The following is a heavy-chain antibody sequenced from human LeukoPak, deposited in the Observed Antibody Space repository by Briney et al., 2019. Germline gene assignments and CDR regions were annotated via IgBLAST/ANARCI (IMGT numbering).Heavy chain of an antibody. V-gene: IGHV3-20*04. CDR1: GFTFDDYG. CDR3: ARGTEAYYDFWSGYYYYYYMDV. J-gene: IGHJ6*03. CDR2: INWNGGST. Sequence: GGSLRLSCAASGFTFDDYGMSWVRQAPGKGLERVSGINWNGGSTGYADSVKGRFTISRDNAKNSLYLQMNSLRAEDTAVYYCARGTEAYYDFWSGYYYYYYMDVWGKGTTVTVSS. D-gene: IGHD3-3*01.